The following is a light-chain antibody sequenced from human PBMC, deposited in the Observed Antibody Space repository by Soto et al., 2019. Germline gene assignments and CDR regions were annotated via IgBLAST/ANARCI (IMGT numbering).Light chain of an antibody. Sequence: QSVLTQPPSVSGAPGQSVTISCSGSTSNIGTSYDVYWYQHLPGTAPKLLIYGNSNRPSGVPDRFSGSKAGTSASLAITGLQAEDEADYYCQSYDINLRLYVFGTGTKVTVL. CDR3: QSYDINLRLYV. CDR1: TSNIGTSYD. CDR2: GNS. V-gene: IGLV1-40*01. J-gene: IGLJ1*01.